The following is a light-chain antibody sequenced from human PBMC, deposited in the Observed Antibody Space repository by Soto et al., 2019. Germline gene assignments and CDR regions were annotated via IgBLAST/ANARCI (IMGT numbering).Light chain of an antibody. CDR2: GAN. Sequence: DIQLTQSPSSLSASVGDRITITCXSSQSISRYLNWYQQRPGTAPKVLIFGANSLQSGVPSRFSGSGPGTEFTLTISSLQPEDFATYYCQQNYGTPGTFGQGSKVDI. CDR3: QQNYGTPGT. J-gene: IGKJ1*01. CDR1: QSISRY. V-gene: IGKV1-39*01.